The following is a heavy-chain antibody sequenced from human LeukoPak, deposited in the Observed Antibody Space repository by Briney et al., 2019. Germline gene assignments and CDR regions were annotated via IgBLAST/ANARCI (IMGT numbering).Heavy chain of an antibody. Sequence: GGSLRLSCAASGFTLSSYWMHWVRQAPGKGLVWVSRINSDGSSTGYADSVKGRFTISRDNAKNTLYLQMNSLRAEDKPVYCCGGSGSSDDYGGQGTLVTDSS. J-gene: IGHJ4*02. V-gene: IGHV3-74*01. D-gene: IGHD3-10*01. CDR1: GFTLSSYW. CDR3: GGSGSSDDY. CDR2: INSDGSST.